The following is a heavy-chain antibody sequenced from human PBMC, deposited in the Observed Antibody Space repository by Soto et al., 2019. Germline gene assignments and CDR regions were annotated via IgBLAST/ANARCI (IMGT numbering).Heavy chain of an antibody. V-gene: IGHV1-18*01. Sequence: SVXVSCKASGYTFNSYGISWLRQAPGQGLEWMGWISAYDGDTKYAQKFQGRVTMTTDTSTSTANMEVRSLRSDDTAVYYCARSSGTSYIWFDPWGQGTLVTVSS. CDR1: GYTFNSYG. CDR3: ARSSGTSYIWFDP. D-gene: IGHD1-26*01. J-gene: IGHJ5*02. CDR2: ISAYDGDT.